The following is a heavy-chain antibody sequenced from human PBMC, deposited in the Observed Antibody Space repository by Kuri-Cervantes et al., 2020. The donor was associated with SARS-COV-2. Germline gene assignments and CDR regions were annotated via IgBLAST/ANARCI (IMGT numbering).Heavy chain of an antibody. CDR2: INWNGGST. D-gene: IGHD2-2*02. CDR3: AIEIGYCSSTSCYKYFQH. Sequence: ETLSLTCAASGFTFDDYGMSWVRQAPGKGLEWVSGINWNGGSTGYADSVKGRFTISRDNAKNSLYLQMNSLRAEDTALYYCAIEIGYCSSTSCYKYFQHWGQGTLVTVSS. CDR1: GFTFDDYG. V-gene: IGHV3-20*04. J-gene: IGHJ1*01.